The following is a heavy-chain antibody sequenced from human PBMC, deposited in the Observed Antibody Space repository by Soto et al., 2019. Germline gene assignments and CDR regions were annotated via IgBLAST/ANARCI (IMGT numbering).Heavy chain of an antibody. J-gene: IGHJ5*02. V-gene: IGHV4-59*01. CDR2: IYYSGST. Sequence: SETLSLTCTVSGGSISSYYWSWIRQPPGKGLEWIGYIYYSGSTNYNPSLKGRVTISVDTSKNQFSLKLSSVTAADTAVYYCARFGTGTTALNWFDPWGQGTLVTVSS. D-gene: IGHD1-7*01. CDR3: ARFGTGTTALNWFDP. CDR1: GGSISSYY.